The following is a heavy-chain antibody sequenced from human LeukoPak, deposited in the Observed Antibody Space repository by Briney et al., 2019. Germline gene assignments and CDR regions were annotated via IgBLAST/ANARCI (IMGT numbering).Heavy chain of an antibody. CDR3: ARRRYDYVWGSYRYYYYYGMDV. CDR2: MNPNSGNT. V-gene: IGHV1-8*01. Sequence: GASVKVSCRASGYTFTSYDINWVRQATGQGLEWMGWMNPNSGNTGYAQKFQGRVTMTRNTSISTAYMELSSLRSEDTAVYYCARRRYDYVWGSYRYYYYYGMDVWGQGTTVTVSS. D-gene: IGHD3-16*02. CDR1: GYTFTSYD. J-gene: IGHJ6*02.